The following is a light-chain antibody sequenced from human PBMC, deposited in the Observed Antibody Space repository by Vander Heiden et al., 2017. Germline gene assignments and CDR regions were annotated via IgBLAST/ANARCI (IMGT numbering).Light chain of an antibody. Sequence: EIVLTQCPATLSLSPGERATLSCRASQSVSSYLAWYQQKPGQAPRLLIYDASNRATGIPARFSGSGSGTDFTLTISSLEPEDFTVYYCQQRSNWPPFTFGPGTKVDI. CDR1: QSVSSY. J-gene: IGKJ3*01. CDR3: QQRSNWPPFT. CDR2: DAS. V-gene: IGKV3-11*01.